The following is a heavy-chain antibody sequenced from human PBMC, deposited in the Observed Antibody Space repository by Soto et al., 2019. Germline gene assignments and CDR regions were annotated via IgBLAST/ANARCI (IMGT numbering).Heavy chain of an antibody. D-gene: IGHD3-16*01. CDR3: ARHQRDDASRKIDC. Sequence: GESLKISCQGSGYSFASNWIGWVRQMPGKGLEWMGIINPADSDIKYSPSFQGQVTISADKSIGTAYLQWSSLKASDTAMYYCARHQRDDASRKIDCWGQGTLVTVSS. V-gene: IGHV5-51*01. CDR1: GYSFASNW. CDR2: INPADSDI. J-gene: IGHJ4*02.